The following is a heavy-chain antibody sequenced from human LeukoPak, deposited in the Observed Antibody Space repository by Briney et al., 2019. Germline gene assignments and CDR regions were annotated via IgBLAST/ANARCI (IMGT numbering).Heavy chain of an antibody. CDR3: ARAPSTYSSGWSQIDY. V-gene: IGHV3-66*01. CDR1: GFTVSSNY. Sequence: TGGSLRLSCAASGFTVSSNYMSWVRQAPGKGLEWVSVIYSGGSTYYADSVKGRFTISRDNSKNTLYLQMNSLRAEDTAVYYCARAPSTYSSGWSQIDYWGQGTLVTVSS. D-gene: IGHD6-19*01. J-gene: IGHJ4*02. CDR2: IYSGGST.